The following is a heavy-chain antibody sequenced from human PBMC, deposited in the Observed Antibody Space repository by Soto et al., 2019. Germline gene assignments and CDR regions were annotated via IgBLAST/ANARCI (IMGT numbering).Heavy chain of an antibody. J-gene: IGHJ4*02. CDR3: AKNSAATIRVGYDY. Sequence: PGGSLRLSCAASGFTFSSYPMSGVRQAPGQGLEWVSGIVASGGITYYADSVKGRFTISRDNSKNTLYLQMNSLRAEDTAVYYCAKNSAATIRVGYDYWGQGTLVTVSS. CDR1: GFTFSSYP. CDR2: IVASGGIT. D-gene: IGHD5-12*01. V-gene: IGHV3-23*01.